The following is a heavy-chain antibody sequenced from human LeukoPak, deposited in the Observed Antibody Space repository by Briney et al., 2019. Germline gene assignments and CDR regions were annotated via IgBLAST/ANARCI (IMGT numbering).Heavy chain of an antibody. CDR3: ARGRMYHNDSNGYSPFDY. V-gene: IGHV3-11*06. CDR1: GFSFSDYY. J-gene: IGHJ4*02. CDR2: ISISSSYT. D-gene: IGHD3-22*01. Sequence: GGSLRLSCAASGFSFSDYYMSSIRQAPGKGPECVSYISISSSYTNYADSVKGRFTISRDNAKNSLYLQMDSPRAEDTAVSYCARGRMYHNDSNGYSPFDYWGQGTLVTVSS.